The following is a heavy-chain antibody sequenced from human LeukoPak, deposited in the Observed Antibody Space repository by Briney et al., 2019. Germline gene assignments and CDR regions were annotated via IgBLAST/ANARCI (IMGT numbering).Heavy chain of an antibody. CDR1: KFNFHNYG. V-gene: IGHV3-23*01. CDR3: AKDPNGAYLGAFDI. CDR2: ISGSGA. D-gene: IGHD4-17*01. J-gene: IGHJ3*02. Sequence: GGSLRLSCTTPKFNFHNYGLTWVRQAPGKELEWVSSISGSGAQYAASVQGRFTISRDNAKNTLYLQMNSLRAEDTAVYYCAKDPNGAYLGAFDIWGQGTMVTVSS.